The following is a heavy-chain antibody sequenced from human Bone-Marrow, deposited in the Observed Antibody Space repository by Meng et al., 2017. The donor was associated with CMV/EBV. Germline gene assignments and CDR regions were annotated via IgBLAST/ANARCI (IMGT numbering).Heavy chain of an antibody. CDR2: VYYSTST. CDR3: ASSRYSSSSWFDY. Sequence: SETLSLTCTVSGGSISSSIYYWGWIRQPPGKGLEWIGSVYYSTSTYYNPSLKSRVTISVDTSKNQFSLKLPSMTAADTAVYYCASSRYSSSSWFDYWDQGTPVTVSS. V-gene: IGHV4-39*01. CDR1: GGSISSSIYY. D-gene: IGHD6-6*01. J-gene: IGHJ4*02.